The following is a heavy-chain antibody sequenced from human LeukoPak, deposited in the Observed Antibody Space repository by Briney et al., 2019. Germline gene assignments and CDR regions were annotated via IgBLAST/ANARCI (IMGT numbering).Heavy chain of an antibody. V-gene: IGHV4-39*07. CDR2: IYYSGST. D-gene: IGHD6-13*01. J-gene: IGHJ4*02. CDR3: ARSGPGIAAEFDY. CDR1: GGSISSSSYY. Sequence: PSETLSLTCTVSGGSISSSSYYWGWIRQPPGKGLEWIGSIYYSGSTYYNPSLKSRVAISVDTSKNQFSLKLSSVTAANTAVYYCARSGPGIAAEFDYWGQGTLVTVSS.